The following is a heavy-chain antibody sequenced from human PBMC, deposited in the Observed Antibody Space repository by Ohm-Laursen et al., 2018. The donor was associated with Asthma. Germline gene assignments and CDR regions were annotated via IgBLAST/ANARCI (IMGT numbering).Heavy chain of an antibody. V-gene: IGHV3-30*18. D-gene: IGHD3-10*01. J-gene: IGHJ6*02. Sequence: SSLRLSCAASRFTFSSYGMHWVRQAPGKGLEWVAVISYDGSNKYYADSVKGRFTISRDNSKNTLYLQMNSLRAEDTAVYYCAKDLRGSGSYFPEEYYYYGMDVWGQGTTVTVSS. CDR1: RFTFSSYG. CDR2: ISYDGSNK. CDR3: AKDLRGSGSYFPEEYYYYGMDV.